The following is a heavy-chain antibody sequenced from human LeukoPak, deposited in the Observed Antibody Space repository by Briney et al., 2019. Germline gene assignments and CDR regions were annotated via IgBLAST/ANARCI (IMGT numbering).Heavy chain of an antibody. D-gene: IGHD6-19*01. Sequence: ASVKVSCKGSGYTLASYGISWVRQAPGQGLEWMGWISGYNGNTNYAQKFQGRVTITTDESTSTAYMELSSLRSEDTAVYYCARGRRLAGDFDYWGQGTLVTVSS. V-gene: IGHV1-18*01. CDR1: GYTLASYG. J-gene: IGHJ4*02. CDR2: ISGYNGNT. CDR3: ARGRRLAGDFDY.